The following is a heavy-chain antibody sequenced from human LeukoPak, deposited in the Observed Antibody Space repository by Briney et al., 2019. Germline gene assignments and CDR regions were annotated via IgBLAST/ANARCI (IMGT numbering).Heavy chain of an antibody. CDR1: GGSISSGDYY. CDR3: ARLSSRLNYYDSSGYYYFDY. D-gene: IGHD3-22*01. Sequence: PSETLSLTCTVSGGSISSGDYYWSWIRQPPGKGLEWIGYIYYSGSTYYNPSLKSRVTISVDTSKNQFSLKLSSVTAADTAVYYCARLSSRLNYYDSSGYYYFDYWGQGTLVTVSS. CDR2: IYYSGST. V-gene: IGHV4-39*01. J-gene: IGHJ4*02.